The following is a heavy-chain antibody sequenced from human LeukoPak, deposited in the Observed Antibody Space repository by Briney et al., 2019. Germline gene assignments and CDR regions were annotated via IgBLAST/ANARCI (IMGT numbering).Heavy chain of an antibody. CDR2: IYYTGNT. D-gene: IGHD4-23*01. J-gene: IGHJ4*02. CDR3: ARAPIAVVTPPHFFDS. CDR1: GGSFSSVNYY. Sequence: PSETLSLTCTVSGGSFSSVNYYWTWIRQHAGKGLEWIGYIYYTGNTHYNPSLKSRLTISVDTSKNHFSLNLTSVSAADTALYYCARAPIAVVTPPHFFDSWGQGTLVTVSS. V-gene: IGHV4-31*03.